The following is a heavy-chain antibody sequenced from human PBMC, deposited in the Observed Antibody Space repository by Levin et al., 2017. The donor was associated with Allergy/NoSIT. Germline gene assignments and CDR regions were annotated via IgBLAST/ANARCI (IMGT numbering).Heavy chain of an antibody. D-gene: IGHD3-10*01. CDR2: IVASGAST. J-gene: IGHJ4*02. Sequence: GGSLRLSCAGSGFIFSTYALSWVRQAPGKGLEWVSGIVASGASTYYADSVKGRFTISRDNSKNTLYLQMESLRAEDTAMYYCTKDDLFARGATYRYSGFGSWGQGTPVTVSS. CDR1: GFIFSTYA. CDR3: TKDDLFARGATYRYSGFGS. V-gene: IGHV3-23*01.